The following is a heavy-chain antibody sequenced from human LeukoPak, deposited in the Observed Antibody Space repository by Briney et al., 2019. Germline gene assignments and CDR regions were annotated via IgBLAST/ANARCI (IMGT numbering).Heavy chain of an antibody. CDR1: GFTVSSNY. Sequence: GGSLRLSCAASGFTVSSNYMSWVRQAPGKGLEWVSVIYSGGSTYYADSVKGRFTISRDNPKNTLYLQMNSLRADDTAVYFCAKRGVVIRVVLVGFHKEAQYFDSWGQGALVTVSS. CDR2: IYSGGST. J-gene: IGHJ4*02. D-gene: IGHD2-21*01. V-gene: IGHV3-66*04. CDR3: AKRGVVIRVVLVGFHKEAQYFDS.